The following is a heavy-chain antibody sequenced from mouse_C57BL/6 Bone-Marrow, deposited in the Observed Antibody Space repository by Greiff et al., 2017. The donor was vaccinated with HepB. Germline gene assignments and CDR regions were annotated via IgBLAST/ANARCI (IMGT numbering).Heavy chain of an antibody. CDR1: GYTFTSYW. D-gene: IGHD1-2*01. J-gene: IGHJ2*01. V-gene: IGHV1-55*01. Sequence: QVQLQQPGAELVKPGASVKMSCKASGYTFTSYWITWVKQRPGQGLEWIGDIYPGSGSTNYNEKFKSKATLTVDTSSSTAYMQLSSLTSEDSAVYYCARKRDYYGPYYFDYWGQGTTLTVSS. CDR3: ARKRDYYGPYYFDY. CDR2: IYPGSGST.